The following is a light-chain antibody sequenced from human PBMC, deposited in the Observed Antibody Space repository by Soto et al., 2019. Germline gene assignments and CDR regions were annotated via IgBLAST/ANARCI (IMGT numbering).Light chain of an antibody. Sequence: EIVMTQSPATLSVSPGERATLSCRASQSVTNYLAWYQQKPGQAPRLLIYGASTRATGIPARFSGSGSGTEFTLTISSLQSEDFAVYYCQQYNNWPQTFGQGTMVDIK. CDR2: GAS. V-gene: IGKV3-15*01. J-gene: IGKJ1*01. CDR3: QQYNNWPQT. CDR1: QSVTNY.